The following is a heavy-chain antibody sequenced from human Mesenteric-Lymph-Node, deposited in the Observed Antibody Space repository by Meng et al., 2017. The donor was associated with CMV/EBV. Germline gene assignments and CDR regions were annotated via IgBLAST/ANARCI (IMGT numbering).Heavy chain of an antibody. J-gene: IGHJ6*02. CDR2: VKSDGTTT. CDR1: GFTLGSKW. CDR3: ASCVKTGCDLNGMDV. V-gene: IGHV3-74*01. Sequence: GGSLRLSCVASGFTLGSKWVYWVRQVSGKGLLWVARVKSDGTTTNYADSVKGRFSISRDNARNTVYLQMSSLRAEDSALYFCASCVKTGCDLNGMDVWGRGTTVTVSS. D-gene: IGHD5-12*01.